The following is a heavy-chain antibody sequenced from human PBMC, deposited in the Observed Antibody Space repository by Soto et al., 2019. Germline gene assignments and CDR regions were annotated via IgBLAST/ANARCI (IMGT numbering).Heavy chain of an antibody. J-gene: IGHJ4*02. CDR3: ARGGGSLSY. D-gene: IGHD2-15*01. V-gene: IGHV3-21*01. CDR1: GFTFSISA. Sequence: DVQLVESGGGLVKPGGSLRLSCEASGFTFSISAMNWVRQAPGKGLEWVSSINSRSTAVRYADSVKGRFTISRDNANNSLSLQLNSLSPEDTAVYYCARGGGSLSYWGQGTLVTVSS. CDR2: INSRSTAV.